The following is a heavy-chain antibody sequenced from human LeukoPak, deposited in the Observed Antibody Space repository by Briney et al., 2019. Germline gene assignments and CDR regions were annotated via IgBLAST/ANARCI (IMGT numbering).Heavy chain of an antibody. CDR2: IYHSGST. V-gene: IGHV4-30-2*01. D-gene: IGHD4-11*01. CDR3: ARGPRTVTTFDY. J-gene: IGHJ4*02. Sequence: SETLSLTCTVPGGSISSGGYYWSWIRQPPGKGLEWIGYIYHSGSTYYNPSLKSRVTISVDRSKNQFSLKLSSVTAADTAVYYCARGPRTVTTFDYWGQGTLVTVSS. CDR1: GGSISSGGYY.